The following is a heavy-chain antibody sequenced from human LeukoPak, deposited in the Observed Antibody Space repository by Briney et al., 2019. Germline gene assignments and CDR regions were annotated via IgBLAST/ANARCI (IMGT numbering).Heavy chain of an antibody. V-gene: IGHV4-59*01. CDR2: ISNGGST. Sequence: KSSETLSLTCTVSGGSISSDYWTWIRQPPGKGLEWIGHISNGGSTNYDPSHLSRVTISVDMSKNQVSLKLNSVTAADTAVYYCARYYNRGWYGFDYWGQGALVTVSS. CDR1: GGSISSDY. CDR3: ARYYNRGWYGFDY. J-gene: IGHJ4*02. D-gene: IGHD6-19*01.